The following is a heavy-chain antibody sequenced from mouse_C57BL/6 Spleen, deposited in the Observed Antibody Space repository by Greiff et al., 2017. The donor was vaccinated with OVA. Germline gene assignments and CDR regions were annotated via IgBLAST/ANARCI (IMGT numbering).Heavy chain of an antibody. CDR2: IYPGSGST. V-gene: IGHV1-55*01. CDR1: GYTFTSYW. CDR3: ASATVVNWYFDV. J-gene: IGHJ1*03. D-gene: IGHD1-1*01. Sequence: QVQLQQPGAELVKPGASVKMSCKASGYTFTSYWITWVKQRPGQCLEWIGDIYPGSGSTNYNEKFKSKATLTVDTSSSTAYMQLSSLTSEDSAVYYCASATVVNWYFDVWGTGTTVTVSS.